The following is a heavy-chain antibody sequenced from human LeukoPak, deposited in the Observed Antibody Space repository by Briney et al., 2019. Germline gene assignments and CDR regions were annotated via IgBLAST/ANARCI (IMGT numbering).Heavy chain of an antibody. J-gene: IGHJ4*02. CDR1: GFTFSNYA. D-gene: IGHD3-3*02. CDR3: ASFSEGY. Sequence: GGSLRLSCAASGFTFSNYAMSWVRQAPGKGLEWVSALSGSGGGTYYADSVKGRFAISRDNSKNTLYLQMNSLRAEDTAVYYCASFSEGYWGQGTLVTVSS. CDR2: LSGSGGGT. V-gene: IGHV3-23*01.